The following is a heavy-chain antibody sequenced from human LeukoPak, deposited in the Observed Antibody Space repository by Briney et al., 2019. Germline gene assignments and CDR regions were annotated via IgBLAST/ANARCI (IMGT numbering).Heavy chain of an antibody. Sequence: SQTLSLTCTVSGGSISSGSYYWSWIRQPAGKGLEWIGRIYTSVSTNYNPSLKSRVTISVDTSRNQFSLKLSSVTAADTAVYYCARGVRSIAAAGSYYFDYWGQGILVTVSS. V-gene: IGHV4-61*02. CDR2: IYTSVST. D-gene: IGHD6-13*01. J-gene: IGHJ4*02. CDR3: ARGVRSIAAAGSYYFDY. CDR1: GGSISSGSYY.